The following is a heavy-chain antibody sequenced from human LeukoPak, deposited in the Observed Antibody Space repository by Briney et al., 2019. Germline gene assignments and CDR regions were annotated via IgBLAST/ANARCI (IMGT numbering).Heavy chain of an antibody. Sequence: GASVTVSCKASGYTYTSYGISSVRQAAGQGLEWMGWISAYNGNTNYAQKLQGRVTMTTDTSTSTAYMELRSLRSDDTAVYYCARDRALDDYYYGMDVWGQGTTVTVSS. D-gene: IGHD1-1*01. J-gene: IGHJ6*02. V-gene: IGHV1-18*01. CDR3: ARDRALDDYYYGMDV. CDR2: ISAYNGNT. CDR1: GYTYTSYG.